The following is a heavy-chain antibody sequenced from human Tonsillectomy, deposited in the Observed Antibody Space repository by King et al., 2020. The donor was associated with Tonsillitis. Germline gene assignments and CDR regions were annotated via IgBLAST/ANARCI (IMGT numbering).Heavy chain of an antibody. J-gene: IGHJ2*01. CDR3: AHMGYDYDSSGYWYFDL. CDR2: IYWNDDQ. Sequence: TLKESGPTLVKPTQTLTLTCTFSGFSLSTSGVGVGWIRQPPGKALEWLALIYWNDDQRYSPSLKSRLTITKDTSKNQVVLTVTNIDPVDTATYYCAHMGYDYDSSGYWYFDLWGRGTLVTVSS. V-gene: IGHV2-5*01. CDR1: GFSLSTSGVG. D-gene: IGHD3-22*01.